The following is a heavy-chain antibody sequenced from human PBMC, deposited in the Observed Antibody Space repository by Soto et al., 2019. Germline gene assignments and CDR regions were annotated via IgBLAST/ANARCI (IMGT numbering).Heavy chain of an antibody. Sequence: ASVKVSCKASGYTFTSYAMHWVRQAPGQRLEWMGWINAGNGNTKYSQKFQGRVTMTRDTSTSTVYMELSSLRSEDTAVYYCARVLNHWNDYYYYGMDVWGQGTTVTVSS. D-gene: IGHD1-1*01. CDR2: INAGNGNT. V-gene: IGHV1-3*01. J-gene: IGHJ6*02. CDR3: ARVLNHWNDYYYYGMDV. CDR1: GYTFTSYA.